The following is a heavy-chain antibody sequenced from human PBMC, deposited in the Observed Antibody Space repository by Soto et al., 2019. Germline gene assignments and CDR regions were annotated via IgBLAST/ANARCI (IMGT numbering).Heavy chain of an antibody. CDR3: AKEGQQWLPPDGGYFDY. CDR1: GFTFSSYA. CDR2: ISGSGGST. Sequence: GGSLRLSCAASGFTFSSYAMSWVRQAPGKGLEWVSAISGSGGSTYYADSVKGRFTISRDNSKNTLYLQMNSLRAEDTAVYYCAKEGQQWLPPDGGYFDYWGQGSLVTVSS. V-gene: IGHV3-23*01. D-gene: IGHD6-19*01. J-gene: IGHJ4*02.